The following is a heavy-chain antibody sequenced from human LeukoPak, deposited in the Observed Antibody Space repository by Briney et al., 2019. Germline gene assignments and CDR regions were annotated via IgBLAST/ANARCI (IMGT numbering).Heavy chain of an antibody. Sequence: ASVKVSCKASGYTSTDYYIHWVRQAPGQGLEWVGIINPSFGSTTYAQSFQGRVAMTRDTSTSTVYMELSSLRSEDTAVYYCARELRSVETPRYNYFDYWGQGTLVTVSS. D-gene: IGHD4-23*01. J-gene: IGHJ4*02. CDR1: GYTSTDYY. CDR3: ARELRSVETPRYNYFDY. CDR2: INPSFGST. V-gene: IGHV1-46*01.